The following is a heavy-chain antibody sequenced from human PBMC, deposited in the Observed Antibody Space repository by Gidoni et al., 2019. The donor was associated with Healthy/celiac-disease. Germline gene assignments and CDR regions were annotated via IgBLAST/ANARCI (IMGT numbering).Heavy chain of an antibody. CDR1: GFTFSNDW. J-gene: IGHJ5*02. V-gene: IGHV3-15*01. Sequence: EVQLVESGGGLVKPGGSLRLSCAASGFTFSNDWMSWVRQAPGKGLEWVGRIKSKTDGGTTDYAAPVKGRFTISRDDSKNTLYLQMNSLKTEDTAVYYCTTDLSKRLWFGEFGPWGQGTLVTVSS. CDR3: TTDLSKRLWFGEFGP. D-gene: IGHD3-10*01. CDR2: IKSKTDGGTT.